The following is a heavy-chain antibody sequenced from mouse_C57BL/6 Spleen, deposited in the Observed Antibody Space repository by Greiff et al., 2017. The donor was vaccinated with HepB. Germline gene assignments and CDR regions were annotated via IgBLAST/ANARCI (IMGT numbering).Heavy chain of an antibody. CDR2: INYDGSST. J-gene: IGHJ2*01. D-gene: IGHD1-1*01. Sequence: DVKLVESEGGLVQPGSSMKLSCTASGFTFSDYYMAWVRQVPEKGLEWVANINYDGSSTYYLDSLKSRFIISRDNAKNILYLQMSSLKSEDTATYYCAREGDYYGSSYFDYWGQGTTLTVSS. CDR1: GFTFSDYY. CDR3: AREGDYYGSSYFDY. V-gene: IGHV5-16*01.